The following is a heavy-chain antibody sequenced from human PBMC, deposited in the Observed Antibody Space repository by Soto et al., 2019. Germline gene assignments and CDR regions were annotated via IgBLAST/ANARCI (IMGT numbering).Heavy chain of an antibody. Sequence: PSETLSLTCAAYCGSFSGYYWAWIRQPPGTGLEWIGEINHSGSTNYNPSLKSRVTISRDDSKNTLYLQMNSLKTEDTAVYYCTTVQYQLQLLDYWGQGTLVTVSS. V-gene: IGHV4-34*01. J-gene: IGHJ4*02. CDR1: CGSFSGYY. CDR3: TTVQYQLQLLDY. D-gene: IGHD2-2*01. CDR2: INHSGST.